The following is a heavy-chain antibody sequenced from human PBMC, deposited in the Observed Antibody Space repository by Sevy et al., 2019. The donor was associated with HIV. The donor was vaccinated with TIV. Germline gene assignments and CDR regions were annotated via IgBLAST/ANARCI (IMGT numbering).Heavy chain of an antibody. J-gene: IGHJ3*02. CDR2: IYSYGET. Sequence: SETLSLTCTVSGASIRDSSYYWAWIRQPPGKGREWIGNIYSYGETYYNSSLKSPVTISVDTSKNQFSLSLTSVTAADTAIYFCARSREQQLDAFDIWGQGTMVTVSS. CDR1: GASIRDSSYY. CDR3: ARSREQQLDAFDI. V-gene: IGHV4-39*01. D-gene: IGHD6-13*01.